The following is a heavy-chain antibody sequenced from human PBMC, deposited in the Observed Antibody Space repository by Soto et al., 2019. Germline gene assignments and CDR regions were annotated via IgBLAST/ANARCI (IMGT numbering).Heavy chain of an antibody. Sequence: PGGSLRLSCAASGFTFSSYAMSWVRQAPGKGLEWVSAISGSGGSTYYADSVKGRFTISRDNSKNTLYLQMNSLRAEDTAVYYCAKDRVDWFYSYNWFDPWGQGTLVTLSS. CDR3: AKDRVDWFYSYNWFDP. CDR1: GFTFSSYA. J-gene: IGHJ5*02. CDR2: ISGSGGST. V-gene: IGHV3-23*01. D-gene: IGHD3-9*01.